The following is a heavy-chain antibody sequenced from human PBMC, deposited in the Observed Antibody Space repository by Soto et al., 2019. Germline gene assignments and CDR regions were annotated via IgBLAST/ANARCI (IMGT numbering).Heavy chain of an antibody. CDR3: ARDRGYCSSTSCYHFDY. J-gene: IGHJ4*02. CDR1: GGTFSSYA. D-gene: IGHD2-2*01. Sequence: QVQLVQSGAEVKKPGSSVKVSCKASGGTFSSYAISWVRQAPGQGLEWMGGIIPIFGTANYAQKFQGRVTITADKSTSTAYMELSSLRSEDTAVYYCARDRGYCSSTSCYHFDYWDQGTLVTVSS. V-gene: IGHV1-69*06. CDR2: IIPIFGTA.